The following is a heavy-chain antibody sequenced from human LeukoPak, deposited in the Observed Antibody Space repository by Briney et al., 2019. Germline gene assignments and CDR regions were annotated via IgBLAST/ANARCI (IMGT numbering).Heavy chain of an antibody. CDR3: AREYCSSTSCYKPYGMDV. CDR2: INPNSGGT. CDR1: GYTFTGYF. J-gene: IGHJ6*02. D-gene: IGHD2-2*02. V-gene: IGHV1-2*06. Sequence: ASVKVSCKASGYTFTGYFMHWVRQAPRQGLEWMGRINPNSGGTNYAQKFQGRVTMTRDTSISTAYMELSRLRSDDTAVYYCAREYCSSTSCYKPYGMDVWGQGTTVTVSS.